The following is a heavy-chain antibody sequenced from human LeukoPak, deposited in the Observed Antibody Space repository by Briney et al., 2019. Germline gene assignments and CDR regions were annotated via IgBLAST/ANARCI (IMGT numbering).Heavy chain of an antibody. D-gene: IGHD4-17*01. CDR2: IIPIFGTA. CDR1: GGTFSSYA. Sequence: GSSVKVSCKASGGTFSSYAISWVRQAPGQGLEWMGGIIPIFGTANYAQKFQGRVTITTDESTSTAYMELSSLRSEDTAVYYCASLRYARDYYYYMDVWGEGTTVTVSS. V-gene: IGHV1-69*05. J-gene: IGHJ6*03. CDR3: ASLRYARDYYYYMDV.